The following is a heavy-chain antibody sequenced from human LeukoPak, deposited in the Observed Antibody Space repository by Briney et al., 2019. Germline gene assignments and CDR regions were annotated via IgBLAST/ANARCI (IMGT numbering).Heavy chain of an antibody. J-gene: IGHJ3*02. V-gene: IGHV3-30-3*01. CDR1: GFTFSSYA. CDR2: ISYDGSNK. D-gene: IGHD3-10*02. Sequence: PGGSLRLSCAASGFTFSSYAMHWVRQAPGKGLEWVAVISYDGSNKYYADSMKGRFTISRDNSKNTLYLQMNSLRVEDTAVYYCAKDGSDIYVRGAFDIWGQGTMVTVSS. CDR3: AKDGSDIYVRGAFDI.